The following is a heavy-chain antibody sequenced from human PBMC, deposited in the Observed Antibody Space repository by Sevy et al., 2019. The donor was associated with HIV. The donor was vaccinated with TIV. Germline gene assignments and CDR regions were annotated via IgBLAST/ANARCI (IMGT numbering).Heavy chain of an antibody. CDR2: IYYTGST. J-gene: IGHJ6*02. Sequence: SETLSLTCTVSGGSITSSSYYWAWLRQPPGKGLEWIGSIYYTGSTYYKPSLMGRITISADRSKNHFSLKLTSVTAADTAVYYCARPSSLYYYYAMDVWGQGTEVTVSS. CDR1: GGSITSSSYY. V-gene: IGHV4-39*02. CDR3: ARPSSLYYYYAMDV.